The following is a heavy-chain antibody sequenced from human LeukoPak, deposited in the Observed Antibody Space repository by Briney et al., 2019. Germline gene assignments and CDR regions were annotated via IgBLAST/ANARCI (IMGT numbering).Heavy chain of an antibody. CDR3: AKFGSGSAYYYYGMDV. D-gene: IGHD3-10*01. J-gene: IGHJ6*04. CDR1: GFTFSSYW. CDR2: ISGSGGST. Sequence: GGSLRLSCAASGFTFSSYWMHWVRQAPGKWLEWVSAISGSGGSTYYADSVKGRFTISRDNSKNTLYLQMNSLRAEDTAVYYCAKFGSGSAYYYYGMDVWGKGTTVTVSS. V-gene: IGHV3-23*01.